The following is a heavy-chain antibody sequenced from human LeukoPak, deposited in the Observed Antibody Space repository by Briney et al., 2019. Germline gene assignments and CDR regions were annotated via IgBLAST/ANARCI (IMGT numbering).Heavy chain of an antibody. CDR1: GFTFSDYY. V-gene: IGHV3-11*04. CDR2: ISKGGSTI. Sequence: GGSLRLSCAASGFTFSDYYMSWVRQAPGKGLEWVAYISKGGSTICYADSVKGRFTVSRDNAKNSLSLHMNSLRAEDTAVYYCARDGSSWLRVFDYWGQGTLVTVS. D-gene: IGHD6-13*01. J-gene: IGHJ4*02. CDR3: ARDGSSWLRVFDY.